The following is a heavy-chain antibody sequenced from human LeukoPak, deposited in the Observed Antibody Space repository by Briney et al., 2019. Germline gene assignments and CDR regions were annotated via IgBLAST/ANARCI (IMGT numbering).Heavy chain of an antibody. CDR1: GGSISGFY. J-gene: IGHJ4*02. Sequence: PSETLSLTCTVSGGSISGFYWSWIRQPPGKGLEWIGYIYYSGSTNYNPSLKSRVTISVDTSKNQFSLKLSSVTAADTAVYCCARHFDYWGQGTLVTVSS. CDR3: ARHFDY. V-gene: IGHV4-59*08. CDR2: IYYSGST.